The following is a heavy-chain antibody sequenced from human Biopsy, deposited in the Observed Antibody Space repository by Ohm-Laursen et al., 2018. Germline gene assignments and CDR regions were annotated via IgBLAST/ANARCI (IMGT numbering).Heavy chain of an antibody. J-gene: IGHJ1*01. V-gene: IGHV4-59*08. D-gene: IGHD4-23*01. CDR3: ARGSNEYGGLYFPH. CDR2: ISYTGYV. CDR1: GGSFTGHY. Sequence: GTLSLTCTVSGGSFTGHYWSWIRQPPGKGLEWIGHISYTGYVSYKSSLKSRVTISLDTSRKHFSLRLTSLAAADTAVYYCARGSNEYGGLYFPHWGQGTLVTVSS.